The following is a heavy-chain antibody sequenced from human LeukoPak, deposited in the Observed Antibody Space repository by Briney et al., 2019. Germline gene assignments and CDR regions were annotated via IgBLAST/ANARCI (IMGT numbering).Heavy chain of an antibody. J-gene: IGHJ4*02. CDR1: GGSISSSSYY. CDR2: IYYSGST. D-gene: IGHD5-18*01. V-gene: IGHV4-39*01. Sequence: PSETLSLTCTVSGGSISSSSYYWGWIRQPPGKGLEWIGSIYYSGSTYYNPSLKSRVTISVDTSKNQFSLKLSSVTAADTAVYYCARGYSYVFDWGQGTLVTVSS. CDR3: ARGYSYVFD.